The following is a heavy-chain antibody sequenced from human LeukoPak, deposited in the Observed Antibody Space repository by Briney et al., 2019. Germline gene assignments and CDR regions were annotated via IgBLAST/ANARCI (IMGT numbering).Heavy chain of an antibody. CDR3: ARGNYDYVWGGIDY. J-gene: IGHJ4*02. Sequence: SETLSLTCTVSGVSISSTSYYWGWIRQPPGKGLEWIASIYYSGSTYYNPSLKSRVTISVDTSKNQFSLKLSSVTAADTAVYYCARGNYDYVWGGIDYWGQGALVTVSS. CDR2: IYYSGST. D-gene: IGHD3-16*01. CDR1: GVSISSTSYY. V-gene: IGHV4-39*01.